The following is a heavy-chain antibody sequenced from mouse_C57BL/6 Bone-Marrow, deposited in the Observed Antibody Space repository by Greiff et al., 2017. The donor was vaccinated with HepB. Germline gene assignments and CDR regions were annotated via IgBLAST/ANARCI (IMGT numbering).Heavy chain of an antibody. V-gene: IGHV1-81*01. Sequence: VKLVESGAELARPGASVKLSCKASGYTFTSYGISWVKQRTGQGLEWIGEIYPRSGNTYYNEKFKGKATLTADKSSSTAYMELRSLTSEDSAVYFCARRVRGGAMDYWGQGTAVTVSS. J-gene: IGHJ4*01. D-gene: IGHD3-2*02. CDR2: IYPRSGNT. CDR3: ARRVRGGAMDY. CDR1: GYTFTSYG.